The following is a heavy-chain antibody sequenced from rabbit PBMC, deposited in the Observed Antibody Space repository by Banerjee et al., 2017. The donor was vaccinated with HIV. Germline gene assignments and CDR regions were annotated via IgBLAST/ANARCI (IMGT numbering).Heavy chain of an antibody. J-gene: IGHJ4*01. Sequence: QEQLVEFGGDLVKFGASLTLTCTASGFSFSSTYYMCWVRQAPGKGLELIACIYTDSDGTWYASWVNGRFTITRSTSLNTVTLQMTSLTAADTATYFCARGDTGSRHSPFNLWGQGTLVTVS. CDR2: IYTDSDGT. V-gene: IGHV1S43*01. D-gene: IGHD1-1*01. CDR3: ARGDTGSRHSPFNL. CDR1: GFSFSSTYY.